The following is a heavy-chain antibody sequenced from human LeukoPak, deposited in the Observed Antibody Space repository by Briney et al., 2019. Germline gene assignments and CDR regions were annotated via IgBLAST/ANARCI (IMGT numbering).Heavy chain of an antibody. J-gene: IGHJ3*02. Sequence: ASVKVSCKASGYTFTSYGISWVRQAPGQGLEWMGWISAYNGNTNYAQKLQGRVTMTTDTSTSTAYMELGSLRSDDTAVYYCARGGPSYGSGSDAFDIWGQGTMVTVSS. CDR2: ISAYNGNT. D-gene: IGHD3-10*01. V-gene: IGHV1-18*01. CDR1: GYTFTSYG. CDR3: ARGGPSYGSGSDAFDI.